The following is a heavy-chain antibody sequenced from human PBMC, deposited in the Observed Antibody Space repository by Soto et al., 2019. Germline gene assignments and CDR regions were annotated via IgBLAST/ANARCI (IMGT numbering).Heavy chain of an antibody. J-gene: IGHJ4*02. CDR1: GYTFTGYY. CDR3: ARDVVGCGYLDS. D-gene: IGHD1-26*01. CDR2: INPKTGGT. Sequence: QVQLVQSGAEVRKPGASVKVSCKASGYTFTGYYMHWVRQAPGQGLEWMGGINPKTGGTNYVQKFQGLVTMTGDTSIPTGYMVLCGLRSDATAVYYCARDVVGCGYLDSWGQGTLVTVSS. V-gene: IGHV1-2*02.